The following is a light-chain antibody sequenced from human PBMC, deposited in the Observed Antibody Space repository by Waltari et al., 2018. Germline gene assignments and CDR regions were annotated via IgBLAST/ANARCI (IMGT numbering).Light chain of an antibody. CDR1: SSDVGGSSF. CDR2: EVT. V-gene: IGLV2-14*01. J-gene: IGLJ2*01. CDR3: SSYSSSIARVL. Sequence: QSALTQPASVSGSPGQSINISCTGTSSDVGGSSFLSWYQQHPGKAPRLMIYEVTNRPSGFSNRFSGSKSGNTASLARSGVQAEDKADYYCSSYSSSIARVLFGGGTKLTVL.